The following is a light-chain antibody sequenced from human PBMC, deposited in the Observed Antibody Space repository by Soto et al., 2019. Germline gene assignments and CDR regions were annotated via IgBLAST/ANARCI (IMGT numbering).Light chain of an antibody. Sequence: EIVLTQSPGTLSLSPGERATLSCRASQSVSSTYLAWYQQKPGQAPRRLIYGASSRAAGIPDRFSGGGSGKDFTLTISRLEPEVFAVYYCQQYGSSSLTFGGGTKVEIK. CDR2: GAS. V-gene: IGKV3-20*01. J-gene: IGKJ4*01. CDR3: QQYGSSSLT. CDR1: QSVSSTY.